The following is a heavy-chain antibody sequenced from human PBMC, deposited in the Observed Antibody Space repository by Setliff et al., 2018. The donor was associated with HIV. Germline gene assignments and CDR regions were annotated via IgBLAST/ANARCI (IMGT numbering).Heavy chain of an antibody. CDR3: ASYSGSYYFILHY. V-gene: IGHV1-69*10. J-gene: IGHJ4*02. CDR2: IIPVLGLS. D-gene: IGHD1-26*01. Sequence: ASVKVSCKASGYSFINYGISWVRQAPGQGLEWMGGIIPVLGLSYYAQNFQGRVTITADESTSTAYMELSSLRSEDTAVYYCASYSGSYYFILHYWGQGTLVTVSS. CDR1: GYSFINYG.